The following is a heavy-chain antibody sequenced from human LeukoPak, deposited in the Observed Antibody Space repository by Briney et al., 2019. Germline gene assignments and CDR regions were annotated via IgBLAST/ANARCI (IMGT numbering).Heavy chain of an antibody. V-gene: IGHV3-23*01. D-gene: IGHD2-15*01. Sequence: GGSLRLSCAASGFTFGSYAMYWVRKAPGKGLKWVSGIFARGGSAHYADSVKGRFTISRDNSKNTVYLQMDSLRVEDTAIYYCAKTTTGYSSGRYPAWPIDYWGQGTLVTVSS. CDR3: AKTTTGYSSGRYPAWPIDY. J-gene: IGHJ4*02. CDR2: IFARGGSA. CDR1: GFTFGSYA.